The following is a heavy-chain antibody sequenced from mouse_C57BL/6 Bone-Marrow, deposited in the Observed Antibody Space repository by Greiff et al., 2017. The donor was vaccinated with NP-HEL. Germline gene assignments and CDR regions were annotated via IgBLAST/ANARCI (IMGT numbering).Heavy chain of an antibody. CDR2: IYPGGGYT. Sequence: QVQLQQSGAELVRPGTSVKMSCKASGYTFTNYWIGWAKQRPGHGLEWIGDIYPGGGYTNYNEKFKGKATLTADKSSSTAYMQFSSLTSEDSAIYYGARKIYDGYSYYFDYWGQGTTLTVSS. V-gene: IGHV1-63*01. CDR1: GYTFTNYW. J-gene: IGHJ2*01. D-gene: IGHD2-3*01. CDR3: ARKIYDGYSYYFDY.